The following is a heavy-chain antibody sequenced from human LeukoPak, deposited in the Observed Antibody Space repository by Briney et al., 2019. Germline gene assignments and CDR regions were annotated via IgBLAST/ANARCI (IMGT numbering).Heavy chain of an antibody. Sequence: ASVKVSCQASGYTFTGHSLHWVRQAPGQGLEWMGGINHNSGVTEYVQKFQGRVTMTRDTSISTAYVELTRLRSEDTAIYYCAREPGYTYAVDYWGQGALVTVSS. CDR3: AREPGYTYAVDY. V-gene: IGHV1-2*02. J-gene: IGHJ4*02. D-gene: IGHD5-18*01. CDR2: INHNSGVT. CDR1: GYTFTGHS.